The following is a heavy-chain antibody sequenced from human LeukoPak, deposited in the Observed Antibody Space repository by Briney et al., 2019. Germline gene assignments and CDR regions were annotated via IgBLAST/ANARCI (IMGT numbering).Heavy chain of an antibody. CDR3: ARGYFIPGCDY. J-gene: IGHJ4*02. Sequence: TSETLSLTCTVSGGSISSSSYYWGWIRQPPGKGLEWIGSIYYSGSTYYNPYLKSRVTISVDTSKNQFSLQLNSVTPEDTAVYYCARGYFIPGCDYWGQGSLVSVSS. D-gene: IGHD1-26*01. CDR2: IYYSGST. CDR1: GGSISSSSYY. V-gene: IGHV4-39*01.